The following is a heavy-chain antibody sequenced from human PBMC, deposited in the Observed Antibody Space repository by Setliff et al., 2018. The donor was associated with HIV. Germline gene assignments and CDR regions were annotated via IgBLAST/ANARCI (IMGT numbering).Heavy chain of an antibody. CDR2: MNPNSGNT. Sequence: ASVKVSCKASGYTFTNYDINWVRQASGQGLEWVGWMNPNSGNTGYAQKFQGRVTFTRNTSKGTAYMGLSSLRPDDTALYFCARGAQDYEDYYFDYWGQGTLVTVSS. D-gene: IGHD4-17*01. V-gene: IGHV1-8*03. CDR3: ARGAQDYEDYYFDY. J-gene: IGHJ4*02. CDR1: GYTFTNYD.